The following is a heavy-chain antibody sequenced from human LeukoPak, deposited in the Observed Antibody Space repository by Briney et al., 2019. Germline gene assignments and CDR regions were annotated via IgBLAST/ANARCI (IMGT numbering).Heavy chain of an antibody. CDR2: ITSRSSYI. CDR3: ARDDNSGHVSL. Sequence: KPGGSLRLSCAASGFTFSTYSMNWVRQAPGEGLKWVSYITSRSSYIYYADSVKGRFTISRDNAKNSLYLQMNSLRAEDTAVYYCARDDNSGHVSLWGQGTLVIVSS. J-gene: IGHJ4*02. D-gene: IGHD3-22*01. V-gene: IGHV3-21*01. CDR1: GFTFSTYS.